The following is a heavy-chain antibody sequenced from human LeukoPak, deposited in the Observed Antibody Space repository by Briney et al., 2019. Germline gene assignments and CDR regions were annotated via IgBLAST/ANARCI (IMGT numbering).Heavy chain of an antibody. V-gene: IGHV3-23*01. CDR3: AKSGRGPMVRGY. Sequence: GGSLRLSCAASGFPFTTYAMSWVRQAPGKGLEWVSAISTSGGSTYYADSVKGRFTISRDNSKNTLYLQMNSLRAEDTAVYYCAKSGRGPMVRGYWGQGTLVTVSS. CDR1: GFPFTTYA. D-gene: IGHD3-10*01. CDR2: ISTSGGST. J-gene: IGHJ4*02.